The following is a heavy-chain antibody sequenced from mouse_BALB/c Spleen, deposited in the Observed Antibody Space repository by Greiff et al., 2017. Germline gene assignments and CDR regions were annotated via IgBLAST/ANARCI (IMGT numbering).Heavy chain of an antibody. J-gene: IGHJ4*01. CDR3: ARSYDYGEDY. D-gene: IGHD2-4*01. V-gene: IGHV5-9-4*01. CDR2: ISSGGSYT. CDR1: GFTFSSYA. Sequence: DVKLVESGGGLVKPGGSLKLSCAASGFTFSSYAMSWVRQSPEKRLEWVAEISSGGSYTYYPDTVTGRFTISRDNAKNTLYLEMSSLRSEDTAMYYCARSYDYGEDYWGQGTSVTVSS.